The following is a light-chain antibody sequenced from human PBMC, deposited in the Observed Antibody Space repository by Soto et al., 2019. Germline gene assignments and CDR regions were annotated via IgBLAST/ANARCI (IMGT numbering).Light chain of an antibody. J-gene: IGKJ1*01. V-gene: IGKV3-20*01. CDR3: QQYGSSGT. CDR2: GAS. CDR1: QSVSNNY. Sequence: EIFFAQSPGTLSLSPGERATLSCRASQSVSNNYLAWYQRKPGQAPRLLIYGASNRATGIPDRFSGSGSGTDFTLTISRLEPEDFAVYYCQQYGSSGTFGQGTKVDIK.